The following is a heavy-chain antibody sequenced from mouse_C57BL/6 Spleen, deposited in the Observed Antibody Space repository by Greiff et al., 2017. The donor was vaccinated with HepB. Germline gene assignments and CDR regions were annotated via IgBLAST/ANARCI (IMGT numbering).Heavy chain of an antibody. J-gene: IGHJ4*01. CDR2: IYPGDGDT. CDR1: GYAFSSYW. Sequence: QVQLQQSGAELVKPGASVKISCKASGYAFSSYWMNWVKQRPGKGLEWIGQIYPGDGDTNYNGKFKGKATLTADKSSSTAYMQLSSLTSEDSAVYFCAREGYYGSSAMDYWGQGTSVTVSS. CDR3: AREGYYGSSAMDY. V-gene: IGHV1-80*01. D-gene: IGHD1-1*01.